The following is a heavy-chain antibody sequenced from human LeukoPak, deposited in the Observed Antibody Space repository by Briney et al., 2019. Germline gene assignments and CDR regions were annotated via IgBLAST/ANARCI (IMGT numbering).Heavy chain of an antibody. CDR2: TYYTGST. V-gene: IGHV4-31*03. D-gene: IGHD3-22*01. CDR1: GGSITSGGYY. CDR3: ARDSSGYYKLDY. J-gene: IGHJ4*02. Sequence: PSQTLSLTCTVSGGSITSGGYYWSWICQHPGKGLEWIGYTYYTGSTYYNPSLKSRVTISVDTSENQFSLKLSSVTAADTAVYYCARDSSGYYKLDYWGQGTLVTVSS.